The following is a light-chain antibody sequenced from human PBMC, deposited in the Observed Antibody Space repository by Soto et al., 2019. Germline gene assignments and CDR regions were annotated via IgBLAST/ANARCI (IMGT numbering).Light chain of an antibody. CDR3: QQYSSTPWT. CDR1: QSVLYSSNNKNY. CDR2: WAS. Sequence: DIVMTQSPDSLAVSLGERATINCKSSQSVLYSSNNKNYLAWYQQKPGQPPKLLIYWASTRESGVPDRFSGSGSGTDFTLTISSLQAEDVAVYYCQQYSSTPWTFGQGTTVEVK. J-gene: IGKJ1*01. V-gene: IGKV4-1*01.